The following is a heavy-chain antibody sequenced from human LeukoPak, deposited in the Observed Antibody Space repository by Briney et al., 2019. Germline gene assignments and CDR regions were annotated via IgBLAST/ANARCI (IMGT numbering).Heavy chain of an antibody. CDR3: ARVNTAMVFDY. V-gene: IGHV1-69*13. CDR1: GGTCSSYA. J-gene: IGHJ4*02. D-gene: IGHD5-18*01. CDR2: IIPIFGTA. Sequence: WASVKVSCKASGGTCSSYAISWVRQAPGQGLGWMGGIIPIFGTANYAQKFQGRVTITADESTSTAYMELSSLRSEDTAVYYCARVNTAMVFDYWGQGTLVTVSS.